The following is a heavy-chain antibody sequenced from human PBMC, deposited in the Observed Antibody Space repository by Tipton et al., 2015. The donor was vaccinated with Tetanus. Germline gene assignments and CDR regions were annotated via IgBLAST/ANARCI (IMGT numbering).Heavy chain of an antibody. Sequence: TLSLTCTVSGGSISSSSYYWGWIRQPPGKGLEWIGSIYYSGSTYYNPSLKSRVTISVDTSKNQFSLKLSSVTAADTAVYYCARGLGLRGRSSWSVSYYYGMDVWGQGTTVTVSS. V-gene: IGHV4-39*01. CDR1: GGSISSSSYY. CDR3: ARGLGLRGRSSWSVSYYYGMDV. D-gene: IGHD6-13*01. J-gene: IGHJ6*02. CDR2: IYYSGST.